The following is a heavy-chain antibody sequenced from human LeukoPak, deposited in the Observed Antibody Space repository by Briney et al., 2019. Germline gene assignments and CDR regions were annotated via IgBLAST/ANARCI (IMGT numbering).Heavy chain of an antibody. CDR2: ISSSSGII. CDR1: GFSFSRHS. V-gene: IGHV3-48*02. CDR3: ARDSAGDYGDYFDY. J-gene: IGHJ4*02. D-gene: IGHD4-17*01. Sequence: PGGSLRLSCAASGFSFSRHSMNWVRQAPGKGLEWVSFISSSSGIINYADSVKGRFTISRDNAKNSLYLQMNSLRDEDTAVYYCARDSAGDYGDYFDYWGQGTLVTVSS.